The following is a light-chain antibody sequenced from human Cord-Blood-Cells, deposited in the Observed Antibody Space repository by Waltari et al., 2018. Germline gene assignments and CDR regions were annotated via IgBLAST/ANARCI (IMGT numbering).Light chain of an antibody. CDR2: DVS. J-gene: IGLJ2*01. CDR3: SSYTSSSTRVV. V-gene: IGLV2-14*01. CDR1: SSSVGGYNY. Sequence: QSALTQPASVSGSTGPSITISCTGTSSSVGGYNYLSWYQQPPGKAPKLMIYDVSNRPSGVSNRFSGSKSGNAASLTISGLQAEDEADYYCSSYTSSSTRVVFGGGTKLTVL.